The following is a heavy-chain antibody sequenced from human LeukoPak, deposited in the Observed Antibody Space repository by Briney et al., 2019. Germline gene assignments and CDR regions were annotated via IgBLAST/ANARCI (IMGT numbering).Heavy chain of an antibody. CDR1: GFTFSSYA. Sequence: GGSLRLSCAASGFTFSSYAMSWVRQAPGKGLEWVSAISGSGGSTYYADSVKGRFTISRDNSKNTLYLQMNSLRAEDTAIYYCANPLGYSSSWYFDYWGQGTLVTVSS. J-gene: IGHJ4*02. CDR3: ANPLGYSSSWYFDY. D-gene: IGHD6-13*01. V-gene: IGHV3-23*01. CDR2: ISGSGGST.